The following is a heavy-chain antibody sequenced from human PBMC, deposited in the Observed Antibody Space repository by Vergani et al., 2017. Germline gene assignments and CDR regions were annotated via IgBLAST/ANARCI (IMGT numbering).Heavy chain of an antibody. D-gene: IGHD1-26*01. V-gene: IGHV1-69*01. J-gene: IGHJ6*03. CDR2: IIPIFGTA. CDR3: ARVGSATPRSYYYYMDV. CDR1: GGTFSSYA. Sequence: VQLVQSGTEVKKPGSSVKVSCKASGGTFSSYAISWVRQAPGQGLEWMGGIIPIFGTANYAQKFQGRVTITADESTSTAYMELSSLRSEDTAVYYCARVGSATPRSYYYYMDVWGKGTTVTVSS.